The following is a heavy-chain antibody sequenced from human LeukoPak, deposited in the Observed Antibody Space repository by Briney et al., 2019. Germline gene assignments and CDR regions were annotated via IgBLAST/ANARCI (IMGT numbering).Heavy chain of an antibody. D-gene: IGHD3-22*01. V-gene: IGHV3-11*04. CDR1: GFTFSDYY. J-gene: IGHJ4*02. CDR3: AKDGDYYDSSGSFDY. CDR2: ISSSGSTI. Sequence: PGRSLRLPCAASGFTFSDYYMSWIRQAPGKGLEWVSYISSSGSTIFYADSVKGRFTISRDNAKNSLYLQMNSLRAEDTAVYYCAKDGDYYDSSGSFDYWGQGTLVTVSS.